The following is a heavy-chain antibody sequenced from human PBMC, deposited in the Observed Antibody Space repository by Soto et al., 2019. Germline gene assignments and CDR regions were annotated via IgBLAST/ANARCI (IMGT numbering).Heavy chain of an antibody. V-gene: IGHV3-49*04. J-gene: IGHJ4*02. D-gene: IGHD2-2*01. Sequence: EVQLVESGGGLVQPGRSLRLSCTASGFTFGDYAMSWVRQAPGKGLEWVGFIRSKAYGGTTEYAASVKGRFTISTDDSKSIAYLQMNGLKTEDTAVYYCTRVTLPFCSSTSCALYFDSWVQGTLVTVSS. CDR2: IRSKAYGGTT. CDR3: TRVTLPFCSSTSCALYFDS. CDR1: GFTFGDYA.